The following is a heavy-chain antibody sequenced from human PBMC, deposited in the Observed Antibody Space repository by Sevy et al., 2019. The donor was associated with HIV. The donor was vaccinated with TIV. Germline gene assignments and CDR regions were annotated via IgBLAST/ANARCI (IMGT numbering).Heavy chain of an antibody. CDR2: IETAGNT. V-gene: IGHV3-13*01. CDR1: GFTFSSYD. Sequence: GGSLRLSCATSGFTFSSYDMHWVRQPTGKGLEWVSAIETAGNTHYSDSVKGGFTVSRENAKNSLVLQMNSLTDVDSAVYFCARVLRTSSGWFHFDYWGQGALVTVSS. CDR3: ARVLRTSSGWFHFDY. J-gene: IGHJ4*02. D-gene: IGHD6-19*01.